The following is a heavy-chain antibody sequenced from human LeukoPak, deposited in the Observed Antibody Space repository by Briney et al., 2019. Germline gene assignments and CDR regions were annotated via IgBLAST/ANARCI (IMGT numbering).Heavy chain of an antibody. Sequence: SETLSLTCTVSGGSISSYYWSWIRQPPGKGLEWIGYIYYSGSTNYNPSLKSRVTMSVDTSKNQFSLKLSSVTAADTAVYYCARESYSSSSDDYWGQGTLVTVS. CDR1: GGSISSYY. V-gene: IGHV4-59*12. D-gene: IGHD6-13*01. CDR2: IYYSGST. J-gene: IGHJ4*02. CDR3: ARESYSSSSDDY.